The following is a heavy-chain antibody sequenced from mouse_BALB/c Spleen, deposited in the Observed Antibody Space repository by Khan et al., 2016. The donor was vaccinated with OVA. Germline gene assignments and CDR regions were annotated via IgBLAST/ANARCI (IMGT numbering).Heavy chain of an antibody. CDR2: INTYTGEP. V-gene: IGHV9-1*02. CDR1: GYTFTNYG. J-gene: IGHJ1*01. Sequence: QIQLVQSGPELKKPGETVKISCKASGYTFTNYGMNWVKQAPGKGLKWMGWINTYTGEPTYADDFKGRLVFSLETSASTAYLQISNLKNEDMTTYFCARISSYWYSDVWGAGTTVTVS. D-gene: IGHD6-2*01. CDR3: ARISSYWYSDV.